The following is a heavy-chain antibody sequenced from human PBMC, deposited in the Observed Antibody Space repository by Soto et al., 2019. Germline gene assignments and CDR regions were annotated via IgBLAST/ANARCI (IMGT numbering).Heavy chain of an antibody. CDR1: GFTFSSYR. D-gene: IGHD5-12*01. Sequence: QVQLVESGGAVVQPGTSLRLSCTASGFTFSSYRMHWVRQAPGKGLEWVAIIWYDGSHKFYVDSVKGRFAVSRDNSKNTVYLQMNSLTGEDTAVYYCARPRYSGDDPDALEIWGLGTLVTISS. CDR2: IWYDGSHK. V-gene: IGHV3-33*01. J-gene: IGHJ3*02. CDR3: ARPRYSGDDPDALEI.